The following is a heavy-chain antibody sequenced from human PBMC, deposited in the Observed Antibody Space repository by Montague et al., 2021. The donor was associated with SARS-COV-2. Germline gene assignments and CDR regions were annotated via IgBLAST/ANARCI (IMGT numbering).Heavy chain of an antibody. CDR1: GDSISRCHYS. CDR3: AWWGLNNAFDV. CDR2: INFTGKT. V-gene: IGHV4-39*02. J-gene: IGHJ3*01. D-gene: IGHD1-26*01. Sequence: SETLSLTCSVSGDSISRCHYSWARNCQPPGMGLEWNGSINFTGKTKYHLYLKSRVTISIDTSKILFSLTLSSVTAADLAVFYCAWWGLNNAFDVWGLGTMITISS.